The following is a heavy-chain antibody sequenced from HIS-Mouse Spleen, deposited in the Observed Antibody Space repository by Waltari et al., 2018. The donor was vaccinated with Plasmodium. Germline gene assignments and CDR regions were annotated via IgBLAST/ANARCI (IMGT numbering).Heavy chain of an antibody. CDR2: INPNSGGT. J-gene: IGHJ1*01. D-gene: IGHD6-13*01. Sequence: QVQLVQSGAEVKKPGASVKVSCKASGYTFTGYYMHWVRQAPGQGLEWMGWINPNSGGTNYAQKFQGRVTMTRDTSISTAYMELSRLRSDDTAVYYCARVFGYKAAAGTFVEYFQHWGQGTLVTVSS. CDR1: GYTFTGYY. V-gene: IGHV1-2*02. CDR3: ARVFGYKAAAGTFVEYFQH.